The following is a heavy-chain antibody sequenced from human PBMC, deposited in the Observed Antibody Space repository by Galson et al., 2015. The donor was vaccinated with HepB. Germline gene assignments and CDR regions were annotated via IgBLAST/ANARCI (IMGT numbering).Heavy chain of an antibody. CDR2: INGDGGNT. CDR3: IDGDRRGFSHPDY. CDR1: GFTFRDYV. Sequence: SLRLSCAASGFTFRDYVMTWVRQAPGKGLEWVSGINGDGGNTFYADSVKGRFNVSRDNSTNTVYLQMNNMRDEDTAVYYCIDGDRRGFSHPDYWGMGTLVTGS. J-gene: IGHJ4*02. D-gene: IGHD4-17*01. V-gene: IGHV3-23*01.